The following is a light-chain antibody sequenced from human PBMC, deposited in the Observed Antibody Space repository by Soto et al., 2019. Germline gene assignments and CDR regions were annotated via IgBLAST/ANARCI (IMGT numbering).Light chain of an antibody. CDR3: QQFNSYPPWT. Sequence: IEMTQSPSSLSSSVGDIVTITCRASQGIRNDLGWYQQKPGKAPKLLIYAASTLQSGVPSRFSGSGSGTEFTLTISGLQPEDFATYYCQQFNSYPPWTFGQGTKVDI. CDR2: AAS. J-gene: IGKJ1*01. CDR1: QGIRND. V-gene: IGKV1-17*01.